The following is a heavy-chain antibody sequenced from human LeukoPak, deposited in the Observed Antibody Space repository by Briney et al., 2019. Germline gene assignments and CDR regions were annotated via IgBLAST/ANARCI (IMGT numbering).Heavy chain of an antibody. CDR2: ISGDGSTI. CDR1: GFTFSNYA. Sequence: QPGGSLRLSCAASGFTFSNYAMNWVRQAPGKGLEWISYISGDGSTIYDSDAVRGRLTISRDNAKNSLYLQMDSLRVEDTAVYYCANLPGSSWAVDYWGQGTLVTVPS. V-gene: IGHV3-48*03. D-gene: IGHD6-13*01. CDR3: ANLPGSSWAVDY. J-gene: IGHJ4*02.